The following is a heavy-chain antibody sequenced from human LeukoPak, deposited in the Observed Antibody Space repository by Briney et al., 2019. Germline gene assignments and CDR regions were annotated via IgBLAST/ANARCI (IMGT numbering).Heavy chain of an antibody. CDR3: ARTTHYDSSGYQYYYYYYGMDV. CDR1: GYTFTSYY. V-gene: IGHV1-18*04. Sequence: ASVKVSCKASGYTFTSYYMHWVRQAPGQGLEWMGWISAYNGNTNYAQKLQGRVTMTTDTSTSTAYMELRSLRSDDTAVYYCARTTHYDSSGYQYYYYYYGMDVWGQGTTVTVSS. J-gene: IGHJ6*02. D-gene: IGHD3-22*01. CDR2: ISAYNGNT.